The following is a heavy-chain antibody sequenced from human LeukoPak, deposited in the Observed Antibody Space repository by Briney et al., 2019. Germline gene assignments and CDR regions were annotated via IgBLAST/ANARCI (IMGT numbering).Heavy chain of an antibody. D-gene: IGHD6-19*01. J-gene: IGHJ4*02. V-gene: IGHV3-9*01. CDR2: ISWNSGSI. CDR3: AKEHSSGWYFDY. CDR1: GFTFSSYA. Sequence: GGSLRLSCAASGFTFSSYAMSWVRQAPGKGLEWVSGISWNSGSIGYADSVKGRFTISRDNAKNSLYLQMNSLRAEDTALYYCAKEHSSGWYFDYWGQGTLVTVSS.